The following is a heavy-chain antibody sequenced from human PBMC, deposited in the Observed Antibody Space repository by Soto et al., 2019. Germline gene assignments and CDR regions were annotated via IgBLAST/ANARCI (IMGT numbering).Heavy chain of an antibody. V-gene: IGHV3-30*03. CDR2: ISNDGSKK. CDR1: GFAFTNYG. D-gene: IGHD4-4*01. Sequence: PVGSLRLSCAASGFAFTNYGIHWVRQAPGKGLEWVAHISNDGSKKFYADSVKGRFTISRDNSENTVYLQMTSLRPDDTAVFYCARDVAMPTGLGLGYWGQGTLVTAPQ. J-gene: IGHJ4*02. CDR3: ARDVAMPTGLGLGY.